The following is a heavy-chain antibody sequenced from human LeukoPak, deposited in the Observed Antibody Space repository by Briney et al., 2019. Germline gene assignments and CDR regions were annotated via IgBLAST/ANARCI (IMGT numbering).Heavy chain of an antibody. CDR2: IHYTGTT. CDR3: ARGAGWYDS. J-gene: IGHJ5*01. CDR1: GGSTSSNY. V-gene: IGHV4-59*01. Sequence: SETLSLTCTVSGGSTSSNYWSWLRQPPGKGLEWIGYIHYTGTTRYNPSLNGRVTISVDTSKNQFSLKLRSVTAADTAVYYCARGAGWYDSWGQGTLIAVSS.